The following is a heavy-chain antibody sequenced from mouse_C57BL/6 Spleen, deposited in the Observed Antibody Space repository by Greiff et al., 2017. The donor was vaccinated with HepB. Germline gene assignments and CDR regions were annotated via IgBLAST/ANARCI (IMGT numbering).Heavy chain of an antibody. CDR1: GYAFSSSW. D-gene: IGHD1-1*01. Sequence: QVQLKQSGPELVKPGASVKISCKASGYAFSSSWMNWVKQRPGKGLEWIGRIYPGDGDTNYNGKFTGKATLTADKSSSTAYMQLSSLTSEDSAVYFCARESNYYGSRAWFAYWGQGTLVTVSA. J-gene: IGHJ3*01. CDR3: ARESNYYGSRAWFAY. V-gene: IGHV1-82*01. CDR2: IYPGDGDT.